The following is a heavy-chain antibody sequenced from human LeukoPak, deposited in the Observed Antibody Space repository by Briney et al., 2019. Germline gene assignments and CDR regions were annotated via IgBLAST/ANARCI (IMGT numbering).Heavy chain of an antibody. CDR2: ISTDGSTR. Sequence: PGGSLRISCAGSGFTFITYWMHWVRQAQGKGLVWVSRISTDGSTRSYADSVKGRFTISRDNAKNTLFLQMDSLRAEDTAVYYCVRGTSRENGYGGDDPYWGQGTLVIVSS. V-gene: IGHV3-74*01. J-gene: IGHJ4*02. D-gene: IGHD2-21*02. CDR3: VRGTSRENGYGGDDPY. CDR1: GFTFITYW.